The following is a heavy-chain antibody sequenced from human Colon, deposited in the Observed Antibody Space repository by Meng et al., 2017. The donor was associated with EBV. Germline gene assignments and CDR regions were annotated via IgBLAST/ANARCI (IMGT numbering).Heavy chain of an antibody. J-gene: IGHJ4*02. V-gene: IGHV1-3*01. Sequence: QVQLVQSGAEVKKPGASVNISCKASGYTFTAYAMHWVRQAPGQGLEWMGWINAGNGKTKYSQNFQGRVTIATDTSATTVYMDLSSLRSEDTALYYCARGWSRDGYNTPDYWGQGPLVTVAS. D-gene: IGHD5-24*01. CDR2: INAGNGKT. CDR3: ARGWSRDGYNTPDY. CDR1: GYTFTAYA.